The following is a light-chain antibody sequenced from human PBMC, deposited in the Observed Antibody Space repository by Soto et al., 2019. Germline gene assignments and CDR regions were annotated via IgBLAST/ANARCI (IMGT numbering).Light chain of an antibody. CDR3: CSYTRASTLV. J-gene: IGLJ6*01. CDR1: SSDLGGYNY. V-gene: IGLV2-14*03. CDR2: AVS. Sequence: QSALTQPASVSGSPGQSITISCTGTSSDLGGYNYVSWYQQHPGKAPKLIIYAVSNRPSGVSDRFSVSKSGYTSSLTISGLQAEDEADYYCCSYTRASTLVFGTGTQLTVL.